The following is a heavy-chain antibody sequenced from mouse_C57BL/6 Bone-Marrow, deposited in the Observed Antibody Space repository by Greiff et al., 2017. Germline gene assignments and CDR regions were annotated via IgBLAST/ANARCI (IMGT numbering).Heavy chain of an antibody. CDR1: GYTFTSYW. Sequence: QVQLQQSGAELAKPGASVTLSCKASGYTFTSYWMHWVKQRPGQGLEWIGYINPSSGYTKYNQKFKDKATLTADKSSSTAYMQVSILTYEDSAVYCCASMEGDFAMGYWGQGTSVTVSA. CDR3: ASMEGDFAMGY. CDR2: INPSSGYT. D-gene: IGHD1-1*02. V-gene: IGHV1-7*01. J-gene: IGHJ4*01.